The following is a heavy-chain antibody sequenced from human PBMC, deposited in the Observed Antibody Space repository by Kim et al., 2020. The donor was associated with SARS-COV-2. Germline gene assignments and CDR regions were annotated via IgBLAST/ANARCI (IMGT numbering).Heavy chain of an antibody. D-gene: IGHD5-12*01. Sequence: DYAVSVKSRISISPDTSKNHFSLQLSSVTPEDTAVYYCARGWRRTFFDIWGQGVLVTVSS. V-gene: IGHV6-1*01. J-gene: IGHJ4*02. CDR3: ARGWRRTFFDI.